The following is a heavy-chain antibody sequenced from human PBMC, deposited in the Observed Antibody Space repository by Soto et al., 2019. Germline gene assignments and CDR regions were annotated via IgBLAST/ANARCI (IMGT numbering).Heavy chain of an antibody. CDR3: AKDPYTHGWYFDY. CDR1: GFTFSTYP. D-gene: IGHD1-20*01. CDR2: ISGGGGTA. J-gene: IGHJ4*02. Sequence: EVQVSESGGGLVQPGGSLRLSCVASGFTFSTYPMTWVRQVPGKGLEWVSGISGGGGTAYYADSVKGRFTISRDNSRNMLYLQMDSLRAEDTAVYYCAKDPYTHGWYFDYWRQGTLVTRSS. V-gene: IGHV3-23*01.